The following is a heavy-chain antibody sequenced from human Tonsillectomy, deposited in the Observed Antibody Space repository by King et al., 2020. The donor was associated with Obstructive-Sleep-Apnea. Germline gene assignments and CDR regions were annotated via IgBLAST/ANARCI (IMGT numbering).Heavy chain of an antibody. CDR3: ARGLGLAVAAPADY. V-gene: IGHV1-8*01. J-gene: IGHJ4*02. Sequence: VQLVESGAEVKKPGASVKVSCKPSGYTFTSYDINWVRQATGQGLEWMGWMNPNSGNTGYAQKFQGRVTMTRNTSISTAYMELSSLRSEDTAVYYCARGLGLAVAAPADYWGQGTLVTVSS. D-gene: IGHD6-19*01. CDR2: MNPNSGNT. CDR1: GYTFTSYD.